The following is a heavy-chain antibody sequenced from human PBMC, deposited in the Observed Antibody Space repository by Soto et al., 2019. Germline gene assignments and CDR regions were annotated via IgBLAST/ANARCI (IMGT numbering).Heavy chain of an antibody. V-gene: IGHV4-30-2*01. CDR2: IYHSGST. Sequence: QLQLQESGSGLVKPSQTLSLTCAVSGGSISSGGYSWSWIRQPPGKGLEWIGYIYHSGSTYYNPSLKSRVTISVDRSKNQFSLKLSSVTAADTAVYYCARGKVVVPAATEYYFDYWGQGTLVTVSS. D-gene: IGHD2-2*01. CDR3: ARGKVVVPAATEYYFDY. CDR1: GGSISSGGYS. J-gene: IGHJ4*02.